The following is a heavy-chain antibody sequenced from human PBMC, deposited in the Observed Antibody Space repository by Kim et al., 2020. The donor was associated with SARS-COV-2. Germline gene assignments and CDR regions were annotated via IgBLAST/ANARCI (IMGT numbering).Heavy chain of an antibody. Sequence: SETLSLTCTVSGGSVSSGSYYWSWIRQPPGKGLEWIGYIYYSGSTNYNPSLKSRVTISVDTSKNQFSLKLSSVTAADTAVYYCARDRDYGDYDFWFDPWGQGTLVTVSS. V-gene: IGHV4-61*01. CDR3: ARDRDYGDYDFWFDP. D-gene: IGHD4-17*01. CDR1: GGSVSSGSYY. J-gene: IGHJ5*02. CDR2: IYYSGST.